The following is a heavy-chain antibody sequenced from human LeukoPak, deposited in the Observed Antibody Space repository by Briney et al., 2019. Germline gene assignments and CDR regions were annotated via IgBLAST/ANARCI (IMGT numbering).Heavy chain of an antibody. CDR1: GFTFSSYS. V-gene: IGHV3-21*01. Sequence: PGGSLRLSCAASGFTFSSYSMNWDRQAPGKGLEWVSSISSSSSYIYYADSVKGRFTISRDNAKNSLYLQMNSLRAEDTAVYYCARQPYSSSSRWFDYWGQGTPVTVSS. CDR3: ARQPYSSSSRWFDY. D-gene: IGHD6-13*01. CDR2: ISSSSSYI. J-gene: IGHJ4*02.